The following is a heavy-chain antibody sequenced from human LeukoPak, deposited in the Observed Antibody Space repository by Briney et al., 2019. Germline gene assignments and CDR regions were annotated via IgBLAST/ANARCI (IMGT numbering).Heavy chain of an antibody. V-gene: IGHV4-61*01. CDR2: IYYSGST. D-gene: IGHD3-22*01. J-gene: IGHJ3*02. Sequence: SETLSLTCTVSGGSVSSGSYYWSWIRQPPGKGLEWIGYIYYSGSTNYNPSLESRVTISVDTSKNQFSLKLSSVTAADTAVYYCARGDSSGYYTDAFDIWGQGTMVTVSS. CDR1: GGSVSSGSYY. CDR3: ARGDSSGYYTDAFDI.